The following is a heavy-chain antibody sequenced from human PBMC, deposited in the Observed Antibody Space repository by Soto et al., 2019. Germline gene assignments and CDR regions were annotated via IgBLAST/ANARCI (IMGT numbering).Heavy chain of an antibody. D-gene: IGHD3-22*01. J-gene: IGHJ6*02. CDR1: GGSITSYN. CDR2: IYNSGST. Sequence: PSETLSLTCTVSGGSITSYNWNWLRQPPGKALEWIGYIYNSGSTNYNPSLKSRVTISVDTSKNQFSLKLSSVTAADTAVYYCARHNYDSSGTAVDVWGQGTTVTVSS. CDR3: ARHNYDSSGTAVDV. V-gene: IGHV4-59*12.